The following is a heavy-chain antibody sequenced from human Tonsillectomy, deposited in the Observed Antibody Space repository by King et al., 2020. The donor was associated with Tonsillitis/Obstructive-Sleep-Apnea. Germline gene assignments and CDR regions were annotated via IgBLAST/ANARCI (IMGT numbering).Heavy chain of an antibody. CDR1: GGSISSYY. V-gene: IGHV4-59*01. CDR3: ARGNSGYAPFDY. J-gene: IGHJ4*02. Sequence: VQLQESGPGLVKPSETLSLTCTVSGGSISSYYWSWIRQPPGKGLEWIGYFYYSGSTNYNPSLKSRVTISVDTSKNQFSLKLSSVTAADTAVYYCARGNSGYAPFDYWGQGTLVTVSS. CDR2: FYYSGST. D-gene: IGHD5-12*01.